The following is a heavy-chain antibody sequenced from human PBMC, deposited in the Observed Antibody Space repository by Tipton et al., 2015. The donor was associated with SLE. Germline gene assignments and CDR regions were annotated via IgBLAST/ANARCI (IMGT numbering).Heavy chain of an antibody. V-gene: IGHV3-48*01. CDR2: ISSTGKTI. Sequence: SLRLSCASSGFLFSNYNLHWVRQAPGKGLEWLSYISSTGKTIFQPDSVEGLFTISRDNAQNSLFLQMNTLRAEDAAVYYCARESSSYRGYYMDLWGKGTTVTVSS. CDR3: ARESSSYRGYYMDL. J-gene: IGHJ6*03. D-gene: IGHD6-19*01. CDR1: GFLFSNYN.